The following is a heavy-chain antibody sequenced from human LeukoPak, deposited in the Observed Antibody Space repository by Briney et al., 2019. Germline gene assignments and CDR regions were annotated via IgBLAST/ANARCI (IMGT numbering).Heavy chain of an antibody. CDR2: INHSGST. CDR3: ARGQPEGLDLAQYYFGY. J-gene: IGHJ4*02. Sequence: SETLSLTCAVYGASFSGYYWSWIRQPPGKGLEWIGEINHSGSTNYNPSLKSRVTISVDTSKNQFSLKLSSVTAADTAVYYCARGQPEGLDLAQYYFGYWGQGTLVTVSS. CDR1: GASFSGYY. D-gene: IGHD2-2*03. V-gene: IGHV4-34*01.